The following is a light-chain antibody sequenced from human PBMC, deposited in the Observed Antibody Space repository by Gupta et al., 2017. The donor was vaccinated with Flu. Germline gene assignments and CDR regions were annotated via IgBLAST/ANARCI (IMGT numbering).Light chain of an antibody. J-gene: IGLJ2*01. CDR1: SSDVGGYNY. Sequence: QSALTQPASVSGSPGQSITIPCTGTSSDVGGYNYVSWYQQHPGKAPKLMIYEVSNRPSGVSNRFSGSKSGNTASLTISGLQVEDEADYYCSSYTSSSTFVFGGGTKLTVL. CDR3: SSYTSSSTFV. V-gene: IGLV2-14*01. CDR2: EVS.